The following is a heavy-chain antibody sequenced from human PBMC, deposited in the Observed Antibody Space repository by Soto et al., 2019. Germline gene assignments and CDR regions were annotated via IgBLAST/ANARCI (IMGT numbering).Heavy chain of an antibody. CDR1: GYTLTELS. D-gene: IGHD2-15*01. V-gene: IGHV1-24*01. J-gene: IGHJ3*02. CDR2: FDPEDSET. Sequence: ASVKVSCKVSGYTLTELSMHWVRQAPGKGLEWIGGFDPEDSETIYAQKFQGRVNMTEDTSTDTAYIKLSSLRSEDTAVYYCASGHPGYCSGGSCYEPEDAFDIWGQGTMVTVSS. CDR3: ASGHPGYCSGGSCYEPEDAFDI.